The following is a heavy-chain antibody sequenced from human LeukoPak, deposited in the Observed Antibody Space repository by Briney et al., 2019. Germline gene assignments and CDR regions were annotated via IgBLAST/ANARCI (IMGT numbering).Heavy chain of an antibody. CDR1: GFTFNNYA. V-gene: IGHV3-23*01. CDR3: AKGLYYDILTGRVSHYGMDV. CDR2: ISGFGGST. D-gene: IGHD3-9*01. Sequence: GGLRLSCAASGFTFNNYAMSWVRQAPGKGLEWVSAISGFGGSTYYADSVKGRFTISRDNSKNTLYLQTNSLRAEDTAVYYCAKGLYYDILTGRVSHYGMDVWGQGTTVTVSS. J-gene: IGHJ6*02.